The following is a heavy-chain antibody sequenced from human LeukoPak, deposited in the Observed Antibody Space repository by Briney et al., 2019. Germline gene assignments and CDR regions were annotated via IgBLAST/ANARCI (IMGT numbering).Heavy chain of an antibody. V-gene: IGHV1-18*01. Sequence: ASVKVSCKASGYTFTGYGISWVRQAPGQGLEWMGWISAYNGNTNYAQKLQGRVTMTTDTSTSTAYMELRSLRSDDTAVYYCARDRTRGYQFDYWGQGTLVTVSS. D-gene: IGHD3-3*01. J-gene: IGHJ4*02. CDR2: ISAYNGNT. CDR1: GYTFTGYG. CDR3: ARDRTRGYQFDY.